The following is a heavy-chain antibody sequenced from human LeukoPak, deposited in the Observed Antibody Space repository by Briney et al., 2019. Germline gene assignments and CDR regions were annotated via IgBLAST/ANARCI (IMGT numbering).Heavy chain of an antibody. CDR3: ARDSSGWYSRAFDI. D-gene: IGHD6-19*01. J-gene: IGHJ3*02. V-gene: IGHV7-4-1*02. CDR2: INTNTGNP. Sequence: GASVKVSCKASGYTFTSYAMNWVRQAPGQGLEWMGWINTNTGNPTYAQGFTGRFVFSLDTSVSTAYLQISSLKAEDTAVYYCARDSSGWYSRAFDIWGQGTMVTVSS. CDR1: GYTFTSYA.